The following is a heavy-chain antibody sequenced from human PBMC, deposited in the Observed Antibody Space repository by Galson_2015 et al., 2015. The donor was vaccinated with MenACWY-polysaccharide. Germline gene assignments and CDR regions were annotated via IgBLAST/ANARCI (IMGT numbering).Heavy chain of an antibody. V-gene: IGHV3-66*01. CDR3: ARDSLAVAGRDY. CDR1: GFTVSSNY. D-gene: IGHD6-13*01. CDR2: IYSGGST. Sequence: SLRLSCAASGFTVSSNYMTWVRQAPGKGLEWVSVIYSGGSTYYADSVKGRFTISRDNSKNTLYLQMNSLRAEDTAVYYCARDSLAVAGRDYWGQGTLVTVPS. J-gene: IGHJ4*02.